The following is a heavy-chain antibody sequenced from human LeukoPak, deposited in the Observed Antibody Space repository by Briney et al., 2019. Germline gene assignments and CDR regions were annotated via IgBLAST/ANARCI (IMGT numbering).Heavy chain of an antibody. V-gene: IGHV1-69*04. CDR3: AREKNPTYDILTGYYYFDY. D-gene: IGHD3-9*01. CDR2: IIPILGIA. Sequence: SVKVSCKASGGTFSSYAISWVRQAPGQGLEWMGRIIPILGIANYAQKFQGRVTITADKSTSTAYMELSSLRSEDTAVYYCAREKNPTYDILTGYYYFDYWGQGTLVTVSS. CDR1: GGTFSSYA. J-gene: IGHJ4*02.